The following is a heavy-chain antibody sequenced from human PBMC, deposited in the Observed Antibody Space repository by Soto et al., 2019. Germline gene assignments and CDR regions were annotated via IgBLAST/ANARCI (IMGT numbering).Heavy chain of an antibody. V-gene: IGHV1-58*01. Sequence: SVKVSCKASGFTYTSSAVQWVRQARGQRLEWIGWIVVGSGNTNYAQKFQERVTITRDMSTSTAYMELSSLRSEDTAVYYCAADGGGRIAAAGTRFDYWGQGTLVTVSS. CDR1: GFTYTSSA. D-gene: IGHD6-13*01. CDR2: IVVGSGNT. J-gene: IGHJ4*02. CDR3: AADGGGRIAAAGTRFDY.